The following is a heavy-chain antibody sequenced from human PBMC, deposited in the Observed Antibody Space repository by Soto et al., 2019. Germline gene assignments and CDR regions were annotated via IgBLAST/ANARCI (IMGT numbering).Heavy chain of an antibody. D-gene: IGHD5-12*01. CDR2: IKPDGSGQ. V-gene: IGHV3-7*03. CDR1: GFSFTTYW. CDR3: AREGRYMGAWDY. J-gene: IGHJ4*02. Sequence: EVQLVESGGALVQPGGSLRLSCAASGFSFTTYWMNWVRQAPGKGLEWVANIKPDGSGQYYLDSVKGRFAISRHNAKNSRSLQLSSLRADDTAIYFCAREGRYMGAWDYWGQGTPFTVSS.